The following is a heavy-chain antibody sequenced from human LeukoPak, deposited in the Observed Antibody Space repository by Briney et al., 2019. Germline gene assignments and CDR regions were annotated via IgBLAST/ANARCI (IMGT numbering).Heavy chain of an antibody. CDR2: ISYDGSNQ. Sequence: GTSLRLSCAASGFTFNNYGMHWVRQAPGKGLEWVAVISYDGSNQYYADSVKGRFTVSRDDSKNTLYLQMNSLRAEDTAVYYCARGTTAADHWGQGTLVTVSS. D-gene: IGHD1-1*01. CDR1: GFTFNNYG. J-gene: IGHJ4*02. V-gene: IGHV3-30*03. CDR3: ARGTTAADH.